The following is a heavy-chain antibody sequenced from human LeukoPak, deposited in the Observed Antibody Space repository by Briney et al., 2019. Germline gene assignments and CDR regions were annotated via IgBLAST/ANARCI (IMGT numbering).Heavy chain of an antibody. CDR1: GFNSSSYW. CDR3: ARGGAAMAYY. CDR2: INSDGSST. Sequence: GGSLRLSCAASGFNSSSYWMHWVRQAAGKGLVWVSRINSDGSSTSDADSMKGRFTIYRDNAKNTLYLQMNSLRVEDTAVYYCARGGAAMAYYWGQGTLVTVSS. V-gene: IGHV3-74*01. D-gene: IGHD5-18*01. J-gene: IGHJ4*02.